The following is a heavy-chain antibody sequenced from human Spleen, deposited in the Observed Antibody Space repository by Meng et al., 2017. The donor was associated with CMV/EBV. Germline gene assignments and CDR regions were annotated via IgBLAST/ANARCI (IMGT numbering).Heavy chain of an antibody. CDR1: GFTFSSYS. V-gene: IGHV3-21*01. Sequence: GGSLRLSCSASGFTFSSYSMNWVRQAPGKGLEWVSSISMSSRYIYYAGSVKGRFTISRDNAKNSLYLQVNSLRAEDTAVYYCARDPPDHYDSSGYSNDYWGQGIRVTVSS. J-gene: IGHJ4*02. CDR3: ARDPPDHYDSSGYSNDY. CDR2: ISMSSRYI. D-gene: IGHD3-22*01.